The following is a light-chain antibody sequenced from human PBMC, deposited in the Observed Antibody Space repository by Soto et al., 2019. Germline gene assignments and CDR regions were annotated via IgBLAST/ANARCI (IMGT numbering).Light chain of an antibody. CDR1: QNINTW. V-gene: IGKV1-5*03. J-gene: IGKJ1*01. CDR3: QQYKSFWT. Sequence: VRMTQSPSTLSASVGDRVTVTCRASQNINTWLAWYQQQPGKAPKLLIYKASSLQSGVPSRFSGTGSGTESTLTISSLKPDDFATYYCQQYKSFWTFGQGTTV. CDR2: KAS.